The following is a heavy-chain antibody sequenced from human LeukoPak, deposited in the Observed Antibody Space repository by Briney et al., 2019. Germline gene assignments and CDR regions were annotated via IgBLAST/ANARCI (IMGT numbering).Heavy chain of an antibody. D-gene: IGHD3-22*01. CDR1: GFTFSSYS. CDR3: ARDGDSSGYYVAFDI. CDR2: ISSSSSNI. J-gene: IGHJ3*02. V-gene: IGHV3-48*02. Sequence: GGSLRLSCAASGFTFSSYSMNWVRQAPGKGLEWLSYISSSSSNIYYADSVKSRFTISRDNAKNSLYLQMNSLRDEDTAVYYCARDGDSSGYYVAFDIWGQGTMVTVSS.